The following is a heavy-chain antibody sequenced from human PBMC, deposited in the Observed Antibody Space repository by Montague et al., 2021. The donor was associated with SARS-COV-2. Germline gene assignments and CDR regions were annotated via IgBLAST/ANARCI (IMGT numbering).Heavy chain of an antibody. J-gene: IGHJ4*02. CDR2: ISGSGGST. CDR1: GFTFSNFA. V-gene: IGHV3-23*01. CDR3: ANHYSDGSGYPY. D-gene: IGHD3-22*01. Sequence: SLRLSCAASGFTFSNFAMSLVRQAPGKGLEWVSAISGSGGSTYYADSVKGRFTISRDNSKNRLYLQINSLGAEDTAVFYCANHYSDGSGYPYWGQGTLVTVSS.